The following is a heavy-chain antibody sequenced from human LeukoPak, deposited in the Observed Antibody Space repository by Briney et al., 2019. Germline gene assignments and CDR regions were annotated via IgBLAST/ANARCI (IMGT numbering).Heavy chain of an antibody. CDR1: GFTFSGYT. CDR2: ISGFSDYI. Sequence: GGSLRLSCTASGFTFSGYTMTWVRQAPGKGLEWVSSISGFSDYIHYADSVKGRFTVSRDNSKNSLYLQKNSLRAEDTAVYYCAKEIRVLRFLDYLPPFDSWGQGNLVTVST. J-gene: IGHJ4*02. V-gene: IGHV3-21*01. CDR3: AKEIRVLRFLDYLPPFDS. D-gene: IGHD3-3*01.